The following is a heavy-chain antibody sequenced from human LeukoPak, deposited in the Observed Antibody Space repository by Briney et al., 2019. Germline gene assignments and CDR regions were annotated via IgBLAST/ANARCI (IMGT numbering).Heavy chain of an antibody. J-gene: IGHJ4*02. V-gene: IGHV3-64D*06. CDR1: GFTFTSHV. CDR2: ISMNVQTT. CDR3: VREGLERRTNFDY. D-gene: IGHD1-1*01. Sequence: GGSLRLSCSASGFTFTSHVMHWVRQAPGKGRQYVSGISMNVQTTYYAGSVKGRFTISRHSSKNTVYLQMNSLTAEDTAVYYCVREGLERRTNFDYWGQGPLVSVSS.